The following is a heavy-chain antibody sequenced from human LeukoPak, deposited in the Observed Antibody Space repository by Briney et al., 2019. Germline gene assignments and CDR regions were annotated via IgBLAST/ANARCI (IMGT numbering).Heavy chain of an antibody. Sequence: VASVKVSCKASGYTFTDYYIHWVRQAPGQGLEWMGWINTNTGNPTYAQGFTGRFVFSLDTSVSTAYLQISSLKAEDTAVYYCAREESVDYYDSSDYNWFDPWGQGTLVTVSS. CDR3: AREESVDYYDSSDYNWFDP. CDR1: GYTFTDYY. CDR2: INTNTGNP. J-gene: IGHJ5*02. D-gene: IGHD3-22*01. V-gene: IGHV7-4-1*02.